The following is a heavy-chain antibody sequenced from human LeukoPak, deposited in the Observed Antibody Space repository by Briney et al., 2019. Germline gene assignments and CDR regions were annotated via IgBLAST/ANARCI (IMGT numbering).Heavy chain of an antibody. V-gene: IGHV3-11*01. CDR1: GFTVSSNY. CDR2: ISSSGSTI. D-gene: IGHD2/OR15-2a*01. J-gene: IGHJ4*02. Sequence: GGSLRLSCAASGFTVSSNYMTWIRQAPGKGLEWVSYISSSGSTIYYADSVKGRFTISRDNAKNSLYLQMNSLRAEDTAVYYCARGSMRYFDYWGQGTLVTVSS. CDR3: ARGSMRYFDY.